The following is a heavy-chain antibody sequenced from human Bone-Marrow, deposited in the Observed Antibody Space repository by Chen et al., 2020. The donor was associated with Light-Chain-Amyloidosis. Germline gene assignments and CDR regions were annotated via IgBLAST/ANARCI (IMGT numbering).Heavy chain of an antibody. CDR3: ARDRTLFGVAQYYFDY. CDR1: GFTSRDDW. Sequence: DVRLVESGGGVVQPGGSLRLSCAASGFTSRDDWMSWVRQSPGKGLEWVANVRQDVSEKDYAASVKGRFTISRDDAKNSVYLQMNNLRAEDTAVYYCARDRTLFGVAQYYFDYWGQGTRVTVSS. CDR2: VRQDVSEK. J-gene: IGHJ4*02. D-gene: IGHD3-3*01. V-gene: IGHV3-7*03.